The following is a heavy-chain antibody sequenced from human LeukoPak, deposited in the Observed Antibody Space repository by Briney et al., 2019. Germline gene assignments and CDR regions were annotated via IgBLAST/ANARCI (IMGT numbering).Heavy chain of an antibody. V-gene: IGHV3-23*01. D-gene: IGHD5-12*01. J-gene: IGHJ5*01. CDR1: GFTFSSYA. CDR2: ISGSGGST. Sequence: GGSLRLSCAASGFTFSSYAMSWVRQAPGKGLEWVSAISGSGGSTYYADSVKGRFTIPRDNSKNTLYLQMNSLTVEDTAVYYCAKGGYSGHEFDFWGQGALVTVSS. CDR3: AKGGYSGHEFDF.